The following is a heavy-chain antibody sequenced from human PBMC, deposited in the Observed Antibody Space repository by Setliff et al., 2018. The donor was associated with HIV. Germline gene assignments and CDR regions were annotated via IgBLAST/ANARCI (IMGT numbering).Heavy chain of an antibody. Sequence: ASVKVSCKASGYTFSTYGISWVRQAPGQGLEWMGWINPNSGGTNYAQKFQGRVTMTRDTSISTAYMDLSRLRSDDTAVYYCARRVPPIPSGDLDYWGQGTLVTVSS. D-gene: IGHD4-17*01. CDR2: INPNSGGT. CDR1: GYTFSTYG. J-gene: IGHJ4*02. CDR3: ARRVPPIPSGDLDY. V-gene: IGHV1-2*02.